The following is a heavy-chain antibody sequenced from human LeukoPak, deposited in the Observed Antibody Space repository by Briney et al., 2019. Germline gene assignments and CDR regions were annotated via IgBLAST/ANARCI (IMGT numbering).Heavy chain of an antibody. CDR1: GGSISSYY. J-gene: IGHJ6*02. V-gene: IGHV4-59*01. CDR3: ARVAHYGSGIGRGNYYYYGMDV. CDR2: IYYSEST. Sequence: SETLSLTCTVSGGSISSYYWSWIRQPPGKGLEWIGYIYYSESTNYNPSLKSRVTISVDTSKNQFSLKLSSVTAADTAVYYCARVAHYGSGIGRGNYYYYGMDVWGQGTTVTVSS. D-gene: IGHD3-10*01.